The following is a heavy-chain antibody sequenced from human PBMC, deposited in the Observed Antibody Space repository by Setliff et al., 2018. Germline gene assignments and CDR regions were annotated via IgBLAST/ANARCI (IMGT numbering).Heavy chain of an antibody. J-gene: IGHJ4*02. CDR1: GYSISSGYI. Sequence: SETLSLTCTVSGYSISSGYIWGWIRQPPGKGLEWVGNIGHTGSINYNPSLKSRLTISRDTSKNQVSLKLNSVTATDTAVYYCARGLGHGSDSDYWGQGILVTVSS. CDR3: ARGLGHGSDSDY. CDR2: IGHTGSI. D-gene: IGHD2-21*02. V-gene: IGHV4-38-2*02.